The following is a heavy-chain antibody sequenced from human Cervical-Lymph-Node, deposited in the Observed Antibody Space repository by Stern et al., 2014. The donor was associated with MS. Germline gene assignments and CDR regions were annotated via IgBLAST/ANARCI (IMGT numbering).Heavy chain of an antibody. CDR2: ISGSDGST. V-gene: IGHV3-23*04. CDR1: GFTFISYA. J-gene: IGHJ4*02. Sequence: EVQLVESGATLVKPGGSLRLSCAASGFTFISYAMSWVRQAPGQGLEWVSGISGSDGSTFYAVSVKGRFTISRDNSKNSLFLQMNSLRAEDTAVYYCAKVYGSGPFDYWGQGTLVTVSS. CDR3: AKVYGSGPFDY. D-gene: IGHD6-19*01.